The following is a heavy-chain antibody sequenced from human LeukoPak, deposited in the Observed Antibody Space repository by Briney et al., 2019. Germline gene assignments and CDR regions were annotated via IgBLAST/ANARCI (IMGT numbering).Heavy chain of an antibody. V-gene: IGHV1-8*01. J-gene: IGHJ5*02. Sequence: ASVKVSCKASGYTFTSYDINWVRQATGHGLEWMGWMNPNSGNTGYAQKFQGRVTMTRNTSISTAYMELSSLRSEDTAVYYCARFVGEMAKLGGFDPWGQGTLVTVSS. CDR3: ARFVGEMAKLGGFDP. CDR1: GYTFTSYD. CDR2: MNPNSGNT. D-gene: IGHD5-24*01.